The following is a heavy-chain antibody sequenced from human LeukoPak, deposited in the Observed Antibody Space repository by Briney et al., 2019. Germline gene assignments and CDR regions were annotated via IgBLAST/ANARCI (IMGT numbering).Heavy chain of an antibody. CDR3: ARAPQYSSGLDY. CDR1: GFTVSSNY. D-gene: IGHD6-19*01. CDR2: IYSGGST. J-gene: IGHJ4*02. Sequence: GGSLRLSCAASGFTVSSNYMSWVRQAPGKGLEWVSVIYSGGSTYYADSVKGRFTISRDNSKNTLYLQMNSLRAEDTAVYYCARAPQYSSGLDYWGQGTLVTVSS. V-gene: IGHV3-53*01.